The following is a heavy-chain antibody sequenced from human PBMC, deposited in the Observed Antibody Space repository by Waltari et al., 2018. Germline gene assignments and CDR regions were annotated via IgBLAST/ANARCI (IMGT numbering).Heavy chain of an antibody. J-gene: IGHJ5*01. CDR3: AKEGGYSYYNNYFDS. CDR2: ISYNGGKT. CDR1: GFHFGLNG. D-gene: IGHD3-10*01. Sequence: EAHLVESGGRETRPGGSLRLSWVASGFHFGLNGTSWVRQDPGKGLEWVASISYNGGKTYYAESVEGRFSISRDNAQTSLYLQMNSLRVEDTALYYCAKEGGYSYYNNYFDSWGQGTRVTVSS. V-gene: IGHV3-20*04.